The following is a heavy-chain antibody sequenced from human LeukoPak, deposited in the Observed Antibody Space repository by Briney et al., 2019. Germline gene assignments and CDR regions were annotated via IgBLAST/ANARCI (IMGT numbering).Heavy chain of an antibody. D-gene: IGHD3-10*01. CDR3: ARAGGVRLLWFGELLPGFDY. J-gene: IGHJ4*02. V-gene: IGHV4-34*01. CDR1: GGSFSGYY. Sequence: SETLSLTCAVYGGSFSGYYWSWIRQPPGKGLEWFGEINHSGSTNYNPSLKSRVTISVDTSKNQFSLKLSSVTAADTAVYYCARAGGVRLLWFGELLPGFDYWGQGTLVTVSS. CDR2: INHSGST.